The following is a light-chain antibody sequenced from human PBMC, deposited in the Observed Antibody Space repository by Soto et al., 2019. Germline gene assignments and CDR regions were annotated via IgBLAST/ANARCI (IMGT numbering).Light chain of an antibody. CDR3: MQGTHPYT. CDR1: QSLVYSDGNTY. V-gene: IGKV2-30*01. J-gene: IGKJ2*01. Sequence: DVVMTQSPLSLPVTLGQPASISCRSSQSLVYSDGNTYLQWFQQRPGQSPRRLIYKVSNRDSGVPDRFSGRGSGTDFTLKISRVEAEDVGVYYCMQGTHPYTFGQGTKLEIK. CDR2: KVS.